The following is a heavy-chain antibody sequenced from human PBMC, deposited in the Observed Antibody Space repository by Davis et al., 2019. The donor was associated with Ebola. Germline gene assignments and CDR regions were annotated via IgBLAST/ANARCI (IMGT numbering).Heavy chain of an antibody. D-gene: IGHD2-15*01. Sequence: PSETLSLTCTVSAFSLSSSYWSWIRQPQGKGLEWIGEINHMGSTNYNPSLKSRVTLSVSTSTNQFSLNLSSVTAADTAVYYCARGWGYCTGGSCFNNYWGQGNLVTVSS. CDR2: INHMGST. CDR3: ARGWGYCTGGSCFNNY. V-gene: IGHV4-34*01. CDR1: AFSLSSSY. J-gene: IGHJ4*02.